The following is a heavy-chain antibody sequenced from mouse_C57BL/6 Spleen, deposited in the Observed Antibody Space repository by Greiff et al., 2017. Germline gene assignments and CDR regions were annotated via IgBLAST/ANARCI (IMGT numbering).Heavy chain of an antibody. Sequence: VQLQQPGAELVKPGASVKVSCKASGYTFTSSWMHWVTQRTGPGLEWIGKLHPSDSDTTYNQKFKGKATLTVDKSSSTAYMQLSSLTSDDSAVYYCAIWCYPYAIDYWGQGTSVNVSS. D-gene: IGHD1-1*02. V-gene: IGHV1-74*01. CDR3: AIWCYPYAIDY. CDR1: GYTFTSSW. J-gene: IGHJ4*01. CDR2: LHPSDSDT.